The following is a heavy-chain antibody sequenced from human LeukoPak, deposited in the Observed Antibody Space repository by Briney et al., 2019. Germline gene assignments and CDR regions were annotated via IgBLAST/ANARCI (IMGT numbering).Heavy chain of an antibody. Sequence: GASVKVSCKASGYTFTGYYMHWVRQAPGQGLEWMGWMNPNSGNTGYAQKFQGRVTMTRNTSISTAYMELSSLRSEDTAVYYCARVSSGWYLIDYWGQGTLVTVSS. V-gene: IGHV1-8*02. CDR3: ARVSSGWYLIDY. D-gene: IGHD6-19*01. CDR2: MNPNSGNT. J-gene: IGHJ4*02. CDR1: GYTFTGYY.